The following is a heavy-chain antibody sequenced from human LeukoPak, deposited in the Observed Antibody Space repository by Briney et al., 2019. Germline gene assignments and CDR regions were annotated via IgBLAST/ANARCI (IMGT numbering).Heavy chain of an antibody. D-gene: IGHD5-12*01. CDR2: IGGSNGIT. Sequence: GGSLRLSCAASRFTFNRYAMSWVRQAPGKGLEWVSVIGGSNGITFYVGSVKGRFTISRDNSKDTLYLQMNSLRAEDTAVYYCARNENSGWGYFDYWGQGTLVTVSS. V-gene: IGHV3-23*01. CDR3: ARNENSGWGYFDY. CDR1: RFTFNRYA. J-gene: IGHJ4*02.